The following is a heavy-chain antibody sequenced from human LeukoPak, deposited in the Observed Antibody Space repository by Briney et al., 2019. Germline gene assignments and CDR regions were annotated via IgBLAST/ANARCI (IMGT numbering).Heavy chain of an antibody. V-gene: IGHV4-38-2*01. D-gene: IGHD7-27*01. Sequence: PSETLSLTCAVSGYSISSGYYWGWIRQPPGKGLGWIGSIYHSGSTYCNPSLKSRVTISVDTSKNQFSLKLSSVTAADTAVYYCARSNWAYYFDYWGQGTLVTISS. CDR3: ARSNWAYYFDY. CDR1: GYSISSGYY. J-gene: IGHJ4*02. CDR2: IYHSGST.